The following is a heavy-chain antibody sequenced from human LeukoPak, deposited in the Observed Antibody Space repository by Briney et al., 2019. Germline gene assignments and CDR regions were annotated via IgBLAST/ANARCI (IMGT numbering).Heavy chain of an antibody. Sequence: GRSLRLSCAASGFTFDDYAMHWVRQAPGKGLEWVSGISWNSGSIGYADSVKGRFTISRDNAKNSLYLQMNSLRAEDTAVYYCARVESGVPNYDFWSGYYYYYYYGMDVWGQGTTVTVSS. J-gene: IGHJ6*02. CDR2: ISWNSGSI. CDR1: GFTFDDYA. CDR3: ARVESGVPNYDFWSGYYYYYYYGMDV. D-gene: IGHD3-3*01. V-gene: IGHV3-9*01.